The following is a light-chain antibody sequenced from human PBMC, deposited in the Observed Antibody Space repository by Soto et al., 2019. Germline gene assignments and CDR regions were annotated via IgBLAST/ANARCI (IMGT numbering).Light chain of an antibody. V-gene: IGKV3-20*01. CDR2: GAS. CDR3: QRYDASPT. Sequence: EIVLTQSPGTLSLSVGDRATLSCRSSQTVPNNYLVWYQQKPGQTPTVLIYGASNRAAGIPDRFSGSGSGTDFTLPISRLDPEDFALYYCQRYDASPTFGQGTRVE. J-gene: IGKJ1*01. CDR1: QTVPNNY.